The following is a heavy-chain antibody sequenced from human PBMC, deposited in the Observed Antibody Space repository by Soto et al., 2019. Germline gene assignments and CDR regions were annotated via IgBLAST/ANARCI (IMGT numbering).Heavy chain of an antibody. D-gene: IGHD2-2*01. V-gene: IGHV3-7*01. CDR3: ARQPPRYCSSTSCHKNYYYYYMDV. J-gene: IGHJ6*03. CDR1: GFTFSSYW. CDR2: IKQDGSEK. Sequence: GGSLRLSCAASGFTFSSYWMSWVRQAPGKGLEWVANIKQDGSEKYYVDSVKGRFTISRDNAKNSLYLQMNSLRAEDTAVYYCARQPPRYCSSTSCHKNYYYYYMDVWGKGTTVTVSS.